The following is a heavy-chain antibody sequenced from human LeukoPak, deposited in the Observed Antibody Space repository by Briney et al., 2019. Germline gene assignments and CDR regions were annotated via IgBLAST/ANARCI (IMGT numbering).Heavy chain of an antibody. CDR2: ISSSSSYI. D-gene: IGHD6-19*01. CDR1: GFTFSSYS. J-gene: IGHJ4*02. Sequence: GGSLRLSCAASGFTFSSYSMNWVRQAPGKGLEWVSSISSSSSYIYYADSVKGRFTISRDNAKNSLYLQMNSLRAEDAAVYYCARDSSGWPSDYWGQGTLVTVSS. CDR3: ARDSSGWPSDY. V-gene: IGHV3-21*01.